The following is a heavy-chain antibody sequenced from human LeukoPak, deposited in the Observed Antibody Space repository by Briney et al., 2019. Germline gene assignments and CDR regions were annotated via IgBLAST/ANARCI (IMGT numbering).Heavy chain of an antibody. CDR3: AREGQRHYFDY. CDR2: IDPSGDST. J-gene: IGHJ4*02. Sequence: ASVKVSCKASGYTFTGYYLHWVRQAPGQGLEWMGIIDPSGDSTSYAQKFQGRVTMTRDTSTSTVYMELSSLRSEDTAVYYCAREGQRHYFDYWGQGTLVTVSS. V-gene: IGHV1-46*01. CDR1: GYTFTGYY.